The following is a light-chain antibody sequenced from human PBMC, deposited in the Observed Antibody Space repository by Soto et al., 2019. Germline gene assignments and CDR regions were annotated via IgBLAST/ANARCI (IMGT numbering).Light chain of an antibody. J-gene: IGLJ1*01. CDR3: QSYDSSLSGYV. CDR2: DVN. CDR1: SGDIGAYNY. V-gene: IGLV2-11*01. Sequence: QSALTQPRSVSGSPGQSVTFSCTGTSGDIGAYNYVSWYQFHPGKAPKMIIYDVNKRPSGVPDRFSGSKSGNTASLTISWLQAEDEADYYCQSYDSSLSGYVFGTGTKLTVL.